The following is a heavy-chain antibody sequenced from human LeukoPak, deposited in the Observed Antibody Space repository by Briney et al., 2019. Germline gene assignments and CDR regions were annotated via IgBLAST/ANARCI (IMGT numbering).Heavy chain of an antibody. J-gene: IGHJ4*02. CDR3: ARDQGGVGY. V-gene: IGHV3-48*01. CDR2: ISSFRGTI. D-gene: IGHD3-16*01. Sequence: GGSLRLSCVASGLTFSSYSMKWVRQAPGKGLEWVSYISSFRGTINYADSVKGRFTISRDNAKNSLYLQMNSLRAEGTAVYYCARDQGGVGYWGQGTLVTVSS. CDR1: GLTFSSYS.